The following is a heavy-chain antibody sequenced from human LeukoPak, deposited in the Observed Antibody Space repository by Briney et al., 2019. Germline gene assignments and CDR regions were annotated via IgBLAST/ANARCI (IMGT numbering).Heavy chain of an antibody. CDR1: GGSFSGYY. D-gene: IGHD2-2*01. Sequence: PSETLSLTCAVYGGSFSGYYWSWIRQPPGKGLEWIGEINHCGSTNYNPSLKSRVTISVDTSKNQFSLKLSSVTAADTAVYYCARGRGYCSSTSCSTHFDYWGQGTLVTVSS. CDR3: ARGRGYCSSTSCSTHFDY. V-gene: IGHV4-34*01. CDR2: INHCGST. J-gene: IGHJ4*02.